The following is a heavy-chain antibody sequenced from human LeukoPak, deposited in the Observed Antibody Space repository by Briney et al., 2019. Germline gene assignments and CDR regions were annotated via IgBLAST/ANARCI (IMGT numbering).Heavy chain of an antibody. CDR3: ARANIVVVTATKALDY. CDR1: GGSISSYY. V-gene: IGHV4-59*01. Sequence: SETLSLTCTVSGGSISSYYWSWIRQPPGKGLEWIGYIHYSGSTHYNPSLRSRVTISVDTSKNQFSLKLSSVTAADTAVYYCARANIVVVTATKALDYWGQGTLVTVSS. CDR2: IHYSGST. D-gene: IGHD2-21*02. J-gene: IGHJ4*02.